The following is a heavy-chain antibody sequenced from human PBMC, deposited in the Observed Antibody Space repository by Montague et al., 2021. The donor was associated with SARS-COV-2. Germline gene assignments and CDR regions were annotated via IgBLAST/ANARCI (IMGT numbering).Heavy chain of an antibody. Sequence: SETLSLTCAVSGGSIRNYYWSWIRQSPGKGLECIGYTSYSGSTGYNPSLKSRVTISIDTSKNQFSLKLSSVTAADTAVYYCARWGEYYDSPYYYYAMDVWGQGTTVTVSS. V-gene: IGHV4-59*12. CDR2: TSYSGST. D-gene: IGHD3-3*01. CDR3: ARWGEYYDSPYYYYAMDV. CDR1: GGSIRNYY. J-gene: IGHJ6*02.